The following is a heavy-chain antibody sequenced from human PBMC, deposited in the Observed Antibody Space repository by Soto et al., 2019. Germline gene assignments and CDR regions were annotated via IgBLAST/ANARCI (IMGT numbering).Heavy chain of an antibody. J-gene: IGHJ4*02. CDR2: IYPGDSDT. Sequence: GESLKISCEGFGYSFSNYWIAWVRQMPGKGLEWVGIIYPGDSDTRYSPSFQGQVTISADKSNNTAYLQWNRLKASDTAMYYCARQGVGAAADYWGQGTLVTVSS. V-gene: IGHV5-51*01. CDR3: ARQGVGAAADY. CDR1: GYSFSNYW. D-gene: IGHD6-25*01.